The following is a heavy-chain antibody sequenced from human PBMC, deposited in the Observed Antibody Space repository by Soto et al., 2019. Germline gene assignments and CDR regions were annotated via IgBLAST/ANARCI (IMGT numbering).Heavy chain of an antibody. CDR1: GYTFTSYG. Sequence: ASVNVSCKASGYTFTSYGISWVRQAPGQGLEWMGWISAYNGNTNYAQKLQGRVTMTTDTSTSTAYMELRSLRSDDTAVYYCARDPTDSGWFDGWFDPWGQGTLVTVSS. V-gene: IGHV1-18*01. CDR3: ARDPTDSGWFDGWFDP. CDR2: ISAYNGNT. J-gene: IGHJ5*02. D-gene: IGHD6-19*01.